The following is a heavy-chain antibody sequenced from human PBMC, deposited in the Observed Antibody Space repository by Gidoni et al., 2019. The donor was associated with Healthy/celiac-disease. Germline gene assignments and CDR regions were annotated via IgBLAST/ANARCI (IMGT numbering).Heavy chain of an antibody. J-gene: IGHJ6*02. V-gene: IGHV4-59*01. D-gene: IGHD5-12*01. CDR3: ARDRGDGYSYYYYYGMDV. CDR1: GGSISSSY. CDR2: IYYSGST. Sequence: QVQLQESGPGLVKPSETLSLTCTVSGGSISSSYWSWIRQPPGKGLEWIGYIYYSGSTNYNPSLKSRVTISVDTSKNQFSLKLSSVTAADTAVYYCARDRGDGYSYYYYYGMDVWGQGTTVTVSS.